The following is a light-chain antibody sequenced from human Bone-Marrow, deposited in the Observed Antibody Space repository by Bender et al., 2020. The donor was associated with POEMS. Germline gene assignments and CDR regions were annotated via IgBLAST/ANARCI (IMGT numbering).Light chain of an antibody. J-gene: IGLJ2*01. Sequence: SYEVTQPPSVSVSPGQTASITCSGDDLGDKYVAWYQQKPGQSPVLVIYQDTKRPSGIPERFSGSNSGNTATLTISGTQAMEAADYYCQAWDTYTEIFGGGTKLTDL. CDR2: QDT. CDR3: QAWDTYTEI. CDR1: DLGDKY. V-gene: IGLV3-1*01.